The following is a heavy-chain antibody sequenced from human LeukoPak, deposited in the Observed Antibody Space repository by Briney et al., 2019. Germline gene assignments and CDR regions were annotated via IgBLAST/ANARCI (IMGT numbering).Heavy chain of an antibody. Sequence: GGSLRLSCAASGFTFDDYGMSWVRQAPGKGLEWVANIKQDGSERYYVDSVKGRFTISRDNAKNSLYLQMNSLRAEDTAVYYCARVPWSSVTILDYWGQGTLVTVSS. J-gene: IGHJ4*02. CDR3: ARVPWSSVTILDY. V-gene: IGHV3-7*01. CDR1: GFTFDDYG. D-gene: IGHD3-9*01. CDR2: IKQDGSER.